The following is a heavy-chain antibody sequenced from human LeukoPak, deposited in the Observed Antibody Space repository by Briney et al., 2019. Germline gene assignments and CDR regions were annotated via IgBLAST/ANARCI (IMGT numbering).Heavy chain of an antibody. CDR2: IYYSGST. D-gene: IGHD3-10*01. CDR3: ARERSAGELYAFDI. V-gene: IGHV4-59*01. J-gene: IGHJ3*02. Sequence: SETLSLTCAVYGGSFRGYYWSWIRQPPGKGLEWIGYIYYSGSTNYNPSLKSRVTISVDTSKNQFSLKLSSVTAADTAVYYCARERSAGELYAFDIWGQGTMVTVSS. CDR1: GGSFRGYY.